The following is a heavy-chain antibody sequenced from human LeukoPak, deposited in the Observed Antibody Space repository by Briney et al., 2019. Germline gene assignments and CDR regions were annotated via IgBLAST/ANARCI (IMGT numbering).Heavy chain of an antibody. CDR3: VKDSEESTSLDAAFDM. CDR1: GFTFDDYA. Sequence: TGGSLRLSCVVSGFTFDDYAMHWVRQTPGKGLEWVSGITWGGGIIGYADAVRGRFSISRDNARNSLYLEMNSLKTEDTALYYCVKDSEESTSLDAAFDMWGQGTMVTVSS. V-gene: IGHV3-9*01. CDR2: ITWGGGII. D-gene: IGHD2-2*01. J-gene: IGHJ3*02.